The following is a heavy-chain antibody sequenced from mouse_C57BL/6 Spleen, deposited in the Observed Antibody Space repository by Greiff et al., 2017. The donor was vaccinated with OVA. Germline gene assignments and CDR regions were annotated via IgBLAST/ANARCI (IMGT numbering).Heavy chain of an antibody. CDR3: ARGDYDDAMDD. J-gene: IGHJ4*01. V-gene: IGHV14-3*01. D-gene: IGHD2-4*01. CDR1: GFNIKNTY. CDR2: IDPANGNT. Sequence: EVQRVESVAELVRPGASVKLSCTASGFNIKNTYMHWLKQRPEQGLEWIGRIDPANGNTKYAPKFQGKATITADTSSNTSYLQLSSLTSEDTAIYYCARGDYDDAMDDWGQGTSVTVSS.